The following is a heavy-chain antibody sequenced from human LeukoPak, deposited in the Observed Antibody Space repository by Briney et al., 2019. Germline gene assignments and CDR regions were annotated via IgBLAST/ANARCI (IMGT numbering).Heavy chain of an antibody. CDR2: IFGSGGSP. CDR3: GKTTVGYSSGQKPAWPVDY. CDR1: GFTFGSHA. Sequence: GGSLRLSCEASGFTFGSHAMYWVRQAPGKGLEGLAGIFGSGGSPHYADPVKGRFTISRDNSRNTVYLQINSLRAEDTAVYYCGKTTVGYSSGQKPAWPVDYWGQGTLVTVSS. J-gene: IGHJ4*02. D-gene: IGHD5-18*01. V-gene: IGHV3-23*01.